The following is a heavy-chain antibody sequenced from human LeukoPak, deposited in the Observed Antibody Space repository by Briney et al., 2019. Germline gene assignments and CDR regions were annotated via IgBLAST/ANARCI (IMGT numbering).Heavy chain of an antibody. CDR3: TRSTPQLWFGELLPNWFDP. Sequence: GGSLRLSCTASGFTFGDYAMSWFRQAPGKGLEWVGFIRSKAYGGTTEYAASVKGRFTISRDDSKSIAYLQMNSLKTEDTAVYYCTRSTPQLWFGELLPNWFDPWGQGTLVTVSS. CDR2: IRSKAYGGTT. D-gene: IGHD3-10*01. CDR1: GFTFGDYA. J-gene: IGHJ5*02. V-gene: IGHV3-49*03.